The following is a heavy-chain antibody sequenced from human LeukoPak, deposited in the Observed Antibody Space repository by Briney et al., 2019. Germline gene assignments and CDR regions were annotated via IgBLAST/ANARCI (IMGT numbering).Heavy chain of an antibody. V-gene: IGHV3-7*01. CDR2: IEQDGSEK. CDR3: EREGPFDF. J-gene: IGHJ4*02. Sequence: PGGSLRLSCAASGFTFRNYWMSWVRQAPGKGLEWVANIEQDGSEKYYVDSVKGRFTISRDNAKNSLYLQMNSLRTDDTAVYFCEREGPFDFWGQGTLVTVSS. CDR1: GFTFRNYW.